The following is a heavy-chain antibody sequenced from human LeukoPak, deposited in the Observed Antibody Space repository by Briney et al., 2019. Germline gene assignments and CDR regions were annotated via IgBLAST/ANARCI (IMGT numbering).Heavy chain of an antibody. Sequence: SETLSLTCTVSGGSISSYYWSWIRQPAGKGLEWIGRIYTSGSTNYNPSLKSRVTMSVDTSKNQFSLKLSSVTAADTAVYYCARDSIAAAGTSRDYWGQGTLVTVSS. V-gene: IGHV4-4*07. CDR3: ARDSIAAAGTSRDY. CDR1: GGSISSYY. D-gene: IGHD6-13*01. CDR2: IYTSGST. J-gene: IGHJ4*02.